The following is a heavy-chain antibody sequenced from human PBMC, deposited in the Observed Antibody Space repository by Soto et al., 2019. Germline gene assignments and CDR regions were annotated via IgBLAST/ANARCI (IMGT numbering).Heavy chain of an antibody. CDR3: ARDVGHDYGDYVTAFDI. V-gene: IGHV4-61*01. CDR1: GGSVSSGSYY. Sequence: SETLSLTCTVSGGSVSSGSYYWSWIRQPPGKGLEWIGYIYYSGSTNYNPSLKSRVTISVDTSKNQFSLKLSSVTAADTAVYYCARDVGHDYGDYVTAFDIWGQGTMVTVSS. J-gene: IGHJ3*02. D-gene: IGHD4-17*01. CDR2: IYYSGST.